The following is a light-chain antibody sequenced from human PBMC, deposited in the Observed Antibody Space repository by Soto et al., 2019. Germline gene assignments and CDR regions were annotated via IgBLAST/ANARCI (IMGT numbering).Light chain of an antibody. J-gene: IGKJ5*01. V-gene: IGKV1-8*01. CDR3: QHYLNYPNT. CDR2: GAS. CDR1: QNIGSV. Sequence: IRVTKAPIWSSASIEDTVTITRRSGQNIGSVLAWYQQKPGTAPKVLISGASDLHGGVPSRFSGSGSRTDFTLTISHLQSEDFATYYCQHYLNYPNTFGEGARLE.